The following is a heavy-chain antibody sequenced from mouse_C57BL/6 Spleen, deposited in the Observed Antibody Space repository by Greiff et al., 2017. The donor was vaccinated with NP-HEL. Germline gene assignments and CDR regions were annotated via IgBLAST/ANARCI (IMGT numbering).Heavy chain of an antibody. D-gene: IGHD1-1*01. CDR2: ISDGGSYT. CDR1: GFTFSSYA. Sequence: EVKLVESGGGLVKPGGSLKLSCAASGFTFSSYAMSWVRQTPEKRLEWVATISDGGSYTYYPDNVKGRFTISRDNAKNNLYLQMSHLKSEDTAMYYCAREGITTPGMDYWGQGTSVTVSS. J-gene: IGHJ4*01. V-gene: IGHV5-4*01. CDR3: AREGITTPGMDY.